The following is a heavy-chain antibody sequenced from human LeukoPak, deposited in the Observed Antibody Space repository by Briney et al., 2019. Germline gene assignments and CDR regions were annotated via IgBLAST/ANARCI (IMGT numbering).Heavy chain of an antibody. CDR1: GYSISSGYY. V-gene: IGHV4-38-2*02. CDR2: INHSGST. D-gene: IGHD5-24*01. J-gene: IGHJ4*02. CDR3: ARAGDGYNSPLDC. Sequence: SETLSLTCTVSGYSISSGYYWGWIRQPPGKGLEWIGEINHSGSTNYNPSLKSRVTISLDTSKNQFSLTLSSVTAADTAVYYCARAGDGYNSPLDCWGQGTLVTVSS.